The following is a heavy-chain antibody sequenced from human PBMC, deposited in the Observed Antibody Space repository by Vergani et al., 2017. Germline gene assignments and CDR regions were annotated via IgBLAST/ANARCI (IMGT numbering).Heavy chain of an antibody. D-gene: IGHD6-19*01. CDR1: GCTFSSYG. V-gene: IGHV3-30*02. CDR3: ADGLDSSGWYYFDY. J-gene: IGHJ4*02. CDR2: IRYDGSNK. Sequence: QVQLVESGGGVVQPGGSLRLSCAASGCTFSSYGMHWVRQAPGKGLEWVAFIRYDGSNKYYADSVKGRFTISRDNSKNTLYLQMNSLRAEDTAVYYCADGLDSSGWYYFDYWGQGTLVTVSS.